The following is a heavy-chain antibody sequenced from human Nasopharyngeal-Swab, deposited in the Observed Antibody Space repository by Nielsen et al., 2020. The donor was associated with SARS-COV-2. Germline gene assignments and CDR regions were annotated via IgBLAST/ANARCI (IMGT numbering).Heavy chain of an antibody. D-gene: IGHD1-26*01. J-gene: IGHJ4*02. Sequence: SETLSLTCAVYGGSFSGYYWTWIRQPPGKGLEWIGEINHSGSTNYNPSPKSRVTISVDTSKNQFSLKLTSVTAADTAMYYCARIRVEELRGFDYWGQGTLVTVSS. CDR1: GGSFSGYY. CDR3: ARIRVEELRGFDY. V-gene: IGHV4-34*01. CDR2: INHSGST.